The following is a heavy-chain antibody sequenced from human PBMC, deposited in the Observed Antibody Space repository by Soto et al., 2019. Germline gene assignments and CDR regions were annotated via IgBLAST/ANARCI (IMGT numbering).Heavy chain of an antibody. CDR3: AKDLKYSSANYFDH. V-gene: IGHV3-23*01. D-gene: IGHD6-25*01. CDR2: ISGSGGST. J-gene: IGHJ4*02. Sequence: GGSLRLSCAASGFTFSSYAMSWVRQAPGKGLEWVSAISGSGGSTYYVDSVKGRFTISRDISKDTLYLQMNSLRAEDTAVYYCAKDLKYSSANYFDHWGQGTLVTVSS. CDR1: GFTFSSYA.